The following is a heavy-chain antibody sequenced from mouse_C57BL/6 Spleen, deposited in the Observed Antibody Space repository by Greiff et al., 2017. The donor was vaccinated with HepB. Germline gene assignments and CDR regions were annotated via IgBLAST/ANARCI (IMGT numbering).Heavy chain of an antibody. J-gene: IGHJ4*01. D-gene: IGHD1-1*01. Sequence: EVQLQQSVAELVRPGASVKLSCTASGFNITNTYMHWVKQRPEQGLEWIGRIDPANGNNKYAPKFHGKATITADTSSNTAYLQRSSLTAEDTAIYYCARYYGSSYGAMDYWGQGTSVTVSS. CDR2: IDPANGNN. CDR3: ARYYGSSYGAMDY. V-gene: IGHV14-3*01. CDR1: GFNITNTY.